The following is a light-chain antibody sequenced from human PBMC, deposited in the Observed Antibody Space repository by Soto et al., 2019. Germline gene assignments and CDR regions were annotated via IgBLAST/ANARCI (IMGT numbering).Light chain of an antibody. Sequence: EIVLTQSPATLSLSPGERATLSCRASQSVSSSYLAWYQQKPGQAPRLLIYSSSTRAAGIPARFGGSGSGTEFTFSISSLQSEDFAVYYCQQYNNWPRTFGQGTKVDIK. CDR3: QQYNNWPRT. CDR1: QSVSSSY. J-gene: IGKJ1*01. V-gene: IGKV3-15*01. CDR2: SSS.